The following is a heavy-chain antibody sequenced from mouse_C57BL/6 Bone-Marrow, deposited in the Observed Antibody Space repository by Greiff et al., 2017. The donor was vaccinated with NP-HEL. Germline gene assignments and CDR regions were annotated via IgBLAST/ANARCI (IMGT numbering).Heavy chain of an antibody. CDR1: GFSLTSYG. V-gene: IGHV2-9*01. J-gene: IGHJ3*01. D-gene: IGHD2-3*01. Sequence: VQGVESGPGLVAPSPSLSIPCTVSGFSLTSYGVDWVRQPPGQGLEWLGVIWGGGSTNYNSALMSRLSISKDNSKGQVFIKMNSLQTDDTAMYYCAKRGDDGYWFAYWGQGTLVTVAA. CDR2: IWGGGST. CDR3: AKRGDDGYWFAY.